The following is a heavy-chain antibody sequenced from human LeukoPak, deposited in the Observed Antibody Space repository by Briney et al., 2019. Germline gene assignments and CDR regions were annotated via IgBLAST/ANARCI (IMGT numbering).Heavy chain of an antibody. Sequence: KPGGSLRLPCAASGFTFSNAWMSWVRQAPGEGLEWVGRIQRKTDGGTTDYAAPVEGRFTISRDDSKNMVYLQMNSLTTEDTAMYYCATDLLDYWGQGTLVTVSS. J-gene: IGHJ4*02. CDR1: GFTFSNAW. CDR2: IQRKTDGGTT. CDR3: ATDLLDY. V-gene: IGHV3-15*01.